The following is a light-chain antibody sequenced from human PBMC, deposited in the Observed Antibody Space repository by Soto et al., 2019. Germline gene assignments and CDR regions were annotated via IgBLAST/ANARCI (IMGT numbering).Light chain of an antibody. J-gene: IGKJ4*01. CDR1: QGISKK. CDR3: QQYNNWPLT. CDR2: AVS. Sequence: PVERATVSCSASQGISKKVAWYQHKPGQAPRLLISAVSTRATGMPARFSGSGSGTEFTLTISSLQSEDFAVYYCQQYNNWPLTFGGGTKVDI. V-gene: IGKV3-15*01.